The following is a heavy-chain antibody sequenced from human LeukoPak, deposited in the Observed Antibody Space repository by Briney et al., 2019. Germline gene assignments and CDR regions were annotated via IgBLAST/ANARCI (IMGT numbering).Heavy chain of an antibody. D-gene: IGHD5-24*01. CDR3: ARDSADGYYYYYGMDV. CDR2: IYYSGST. V-gene: IGHV4-61*01. Sequence: SETLSLTCTVSGGSVSSGSYYWSWMRQPPGKGLEWIGYIYYSGSTNYNPSLKSRVTISVDTSKNQFSLKLSSVTAADTAVYYCARDSADGYYYYYGMDVWGQGTTVTVSS. J-gene: IGHJ6*02. CDR1: GGSVSSGSYY.